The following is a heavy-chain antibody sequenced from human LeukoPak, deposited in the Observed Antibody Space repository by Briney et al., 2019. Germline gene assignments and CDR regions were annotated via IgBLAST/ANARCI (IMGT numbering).Heavy chain of an antibody. CDR3: ARASDLLMWFGAIDH. J-gene: IGHJ4*02. Sequence: PGGSLTLACAASGFTFSDRYMIWVRQIPGKGREWISYISPSGGKIYYADSVKDRFTVSRDNDQNSVFLQMNSLRGEDTAFYYCARASDLLMWFGAIDHWAQGTVVTVSS. V-gene: IGHV3-11*01. D-gene: IGHD3-10*01. CDR2: ISPSGGKI. CDR1: GFTFSDRY.